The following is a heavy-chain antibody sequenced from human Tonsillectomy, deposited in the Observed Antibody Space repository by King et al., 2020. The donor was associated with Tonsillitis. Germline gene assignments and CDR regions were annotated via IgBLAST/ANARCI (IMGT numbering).Heavy chain of an antibody. D-gene: IGHD2-15*01. CDR2: ISYSGST. V-gene: IGHV4-39*01. J-gene: IGHJ5*02. Sequence: LQLQESGPGLMKPSETLSLTCTVSGGSISRSSQYWGCIRQPPGKGLEWIGSISYSGSTYYNPSLKSRVNISVDTSKNQFSLKLRSVTAADTAVYYCARRWQFCSGASCSHSWFDPWGQGTLVTVSS. CDR1: GGSISRSSQY. CDR3: ARRWQFCSGASCSHSWFDP.